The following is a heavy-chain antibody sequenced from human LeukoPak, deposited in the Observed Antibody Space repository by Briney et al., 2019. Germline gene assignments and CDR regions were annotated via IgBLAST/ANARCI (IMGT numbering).Heavy chain of an antibody. CDR3: ARVWFGESYYFDY. CDR1: GGSISSGGYY. CDR2: IYYSGSA. V-gene: IGHV4-31*03. Sequence: SQTLSLTCTVSGGSISSGGYYWSWIRQHPGKGLEWIGYIYYSGSAYYNPSLKSRVTISIDTSKNQFSLKLSSVTAADTAVYYCARVWFGESYYFDYWGQGTLVTVSS. J-gene: IGHJ4*02. D-gene: IGHD3-10*01.